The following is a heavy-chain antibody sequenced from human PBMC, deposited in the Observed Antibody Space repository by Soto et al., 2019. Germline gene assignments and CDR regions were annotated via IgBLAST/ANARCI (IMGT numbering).Heavy chain of an antibody. CDR1: GDSINNDW. Sequence: SETLSLTCGVSGDSINNDWWNWVRQPPGKGLEWIGEIFHGGNINYNPSLESRVTISMDKSKNQIFLNLFSVTAADTAVYYCARDHRFSDTWAFDYWGRGALVTAPQ. CDR3: ARDHRFSDTWAFDY. D-gene: IGHD3-16*02. CDR2: IFHGGNI. V-gene: IGHV4-4*02. J-gene: IGHJ4*02.